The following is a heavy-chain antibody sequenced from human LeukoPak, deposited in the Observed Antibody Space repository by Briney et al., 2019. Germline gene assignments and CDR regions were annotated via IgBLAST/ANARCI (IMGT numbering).Heavy chain of an antibody. V-gene: IGHV3-23*01. D-gene: IGHD3-22*01. CDR2: ISGSGGST. CDR3: AKDRYDSSGFPVSTS. CDR1: GFTFSSYA. J-gene: IGHJ4*02. Sequence: GGSLRLSCAASGFTFSSYAMSWVRQAPGKGLEWVSGISGSGGSTYYADSVKGRFTISRDNSKNTLYLQMNSLRAEDTAVYYCAKDRYDSSGFPVSTSWGQGPLVTVSS.